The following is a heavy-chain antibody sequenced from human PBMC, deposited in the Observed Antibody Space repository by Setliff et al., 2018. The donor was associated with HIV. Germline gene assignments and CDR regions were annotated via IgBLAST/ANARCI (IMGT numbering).Heavy chain of an antibody. Sequence: GSLRLSCAASGFTLSDHWMHWVRQVPGKGLVWVSRTNNDGSITNYADFVKGRFTMSRDSAKNTLYLQMNSLRVEDTAVYYCARGGPPNDYSYYFDSWGQGTLVTVSS. V-gene: IGHV3-74*01. CDR1: GFTLSDHW. CDR3: ARGGPPNDYSYYFDS. D-gene: IGHD4-17*01. J-gene: IGHJ4*02. CDR2: TNNDGSIT.